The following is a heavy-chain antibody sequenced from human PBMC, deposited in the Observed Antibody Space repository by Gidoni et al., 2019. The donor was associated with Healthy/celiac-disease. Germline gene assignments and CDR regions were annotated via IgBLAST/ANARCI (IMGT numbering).Heavy chain of an antibody. CDR2: ISYDGSNK. CDR1: GFTFSSYA. J-gene: IGHJ3*02. D-gene: IGHD3-22*01. Sequence: QVQLVESGGGVVKPGRSLRSSSAASGFTFSSYAMHWVRQAPGKGLEWVAVISYDGSNKYYADSVKGRFTISRDNSKNTLYLQMNSLRAEDTAVYYCARGSVVVITANDAFDIWGQGTMVTVSS. V-gene: IGHV3-30*04. CDR3: ARGSVVVITANDAFDI.